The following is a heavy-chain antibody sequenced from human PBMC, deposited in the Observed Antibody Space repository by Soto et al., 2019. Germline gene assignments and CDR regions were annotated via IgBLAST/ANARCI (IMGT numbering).Heavy chain of an antibody. V-gene: IGHV1-18*01. CDR3: ARDAPPPELRFLEWHNYDYNGMDV. D-gene: IGHD3-3*01. CDR2: ISCYNGKT. J-gene: IGHJ6*02. Sequence: QVQVVQSGDEVKETGASVRVSCKTSGYSFTAYGISWVRQAPGQGLEWMGWISCYNGKTKYAQKVQGRVTMTTDTSTSTAYMEVRSLRYDAAAIYYCARDAPPPELRFLEWHNYDYNGMDVWGQGTTVTVSS. CDR1: GYSFTAYG.